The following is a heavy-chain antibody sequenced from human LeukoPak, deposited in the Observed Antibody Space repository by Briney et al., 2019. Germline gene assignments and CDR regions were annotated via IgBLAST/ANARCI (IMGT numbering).Heavy chain of an antibody. Sequence: PGGSLRLSCAASGFTFSSYGMHWVRQAPGKGLEWVAFIRYDGSNKYYADSVKGRFTISRDNSKNTLYLQMNSLRAEDTAVYYCARDRVCSGGSCYPDPGVWGQGTLVTVSS. CDR3: ARDRVCSGGSCYPDPGV. CDR2: IRYDGSNK. J-gene: IGHJ4*02. D-gene: IGHD2-15*01. CDR1: GFTFSSYG. V-gene: IGHV3-30*02.